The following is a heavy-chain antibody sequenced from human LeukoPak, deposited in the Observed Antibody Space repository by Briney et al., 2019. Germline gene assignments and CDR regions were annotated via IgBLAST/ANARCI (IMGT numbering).Heavy chain of an antibody. CDR3: ARAPYSSGWYWFDP. CDR2: INTNTGNP. J-gene: IGHJ5*02. Sequence: ASVKVSCKASGYTFTSYAMNWVRQAPGQGLEWMGWINTNTGNPTYAQGFTGRFVFSLDTSVGTAYLQISSLKAEDTAVYYCARAPYSSGWYWFDPWGQGTLVTVSS. D-gene: IGHD6-19*01. V-gene: IGHV7-4-1*02. CDR1: GYTFTSYA.